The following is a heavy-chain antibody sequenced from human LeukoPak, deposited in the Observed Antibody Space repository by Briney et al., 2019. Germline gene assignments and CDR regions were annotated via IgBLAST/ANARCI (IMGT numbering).Heavy chain of an antibody. V-gene: IGHV3-74*01. CDR3: TRGSPGYSSSWLDF. CDR2: INSDGSSR. D-gene: IGHD6-13*01. J-gene: IGHJ4*02. Sequence: GGSLRLSCATSALTFSSYWMHWVRQAPGKGLVWVSRINSDGSSRGYADYVKGRFTISRDDAKITLYLQMSSLSVDGTAIYYCTRGSPGYSSSWLDFWGQGILVTVSS. CDR1: ALTFSSYW.